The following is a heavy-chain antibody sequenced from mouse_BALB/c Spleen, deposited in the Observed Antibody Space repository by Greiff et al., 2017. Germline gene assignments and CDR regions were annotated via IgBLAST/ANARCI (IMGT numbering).Heavy chain of an antibody. Sequence: EVKLVESGGGLVQPGGSLKLPCPAPGFPLGGIGLSGVRQTPDKRLELVATINSNGGSTYYPDSVNGRFTISRDNAKNTLYLQMSSLKSEDTAMYYCARADYGNPYFDYWGQGTTLTVSS. J-gene: IGHJ2*01. CDR3: ARADYGNPYFDY. CDR1: GFPLGGIG. CDR2: INSNGGST. V-gene: IGHV5-6-3*01. D-gene: IGHD2-1*01.